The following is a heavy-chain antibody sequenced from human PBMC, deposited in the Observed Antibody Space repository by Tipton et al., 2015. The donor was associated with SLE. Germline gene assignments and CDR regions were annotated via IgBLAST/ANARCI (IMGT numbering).Heavy chain of an antibody. CDR2: INHSGST. CDR1: GGSFSGYY. Sequence: TLSLTCAVYGGSFSGYYWSWIRQPPGKGLEWIGEINHSGSTNYNPSLKSRVTISVDRSKNQFSLKLSSVTAADTAVYYCARGKKWGPADYWGQGTLVTVSS. V-gene: IGHV4-34*01. CDR3: ARGKKWGPADY. D-gene: IGHD1-26*01. J-gene: IGHJ4*02.